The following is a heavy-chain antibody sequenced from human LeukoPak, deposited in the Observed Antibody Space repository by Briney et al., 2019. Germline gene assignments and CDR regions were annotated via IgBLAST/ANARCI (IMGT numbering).Heavy chain of an antibody. J-gene: IGHJ6*03. D-gene: IGHD6-19*01. V-gene: IGHV4-30-4*08. CDR1: GGSISSGDYY. CDR3: TRDGQWLAAPPYYYYYMDV. Sequence: SETLSLTCTVSGGSISSGDYYWSWIRQPPGKGLEWIGHIYYSGNTYYNPSLKSRVTISVDTSKNQFSLELSSVTPADTAVYYCTRDGQWLAAPPYYYYYMDVWGKGTTVTVSS. CDR2: IYYSGNT.